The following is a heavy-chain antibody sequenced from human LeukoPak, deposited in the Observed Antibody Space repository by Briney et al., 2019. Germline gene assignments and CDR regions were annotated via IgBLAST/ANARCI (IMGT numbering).Heavy chain of an antibody. Sequence: PGGSLRLSCAASGFTFSSYGMHWVRQAPGKGLEWVAVISYDGSNKYYADSVKGRFIISRDNSKNTLYLQMNSLRAEDTAVYYCAKDQGFWVRPAAIAYWGQGTLVTVSS. J-gene: IGHJ4*02. CDR2: ISYDGSNK. CDR3: AKDQGFWVRPAAIAY. CDR1: GFTFSSYG. D-gene: IGHD2-2*01. V-gene: IGHV3-30*18.